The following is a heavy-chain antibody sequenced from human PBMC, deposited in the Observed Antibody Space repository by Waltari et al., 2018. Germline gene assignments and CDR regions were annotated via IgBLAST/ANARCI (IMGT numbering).Heavy chain of an antibody. Sequence: QVQLQQWGAGLLKPSETLSLTCGVSGGSFSGYYWGWIRQPPGKGLEWIGEVDHGGSATYHPSLKGRVTMSVDTSSNQFSLKMISVTAADTAVYYCARGNGGYSDWGPGALVAVSS. J-gene: IGHJ4*02. D-gene: IGHD1-26*01. V-gene: IGHV4-34*02. CDR3: ARGNGGYSD. CDR2: VDHGGSA. CDR1: GGSFSGYY.